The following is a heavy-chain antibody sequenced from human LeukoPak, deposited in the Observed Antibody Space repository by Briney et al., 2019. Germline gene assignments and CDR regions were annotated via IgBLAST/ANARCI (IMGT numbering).Heavy chain of an antibody. CDR3: SQGWSMATLDV. CDR2: IISIFGTA. CDR1: GGTFSSYA. V-gene: IGHV1-69*01. J-gene: IGHJ6*02. D-gene: IGHD2-8*02. Sequence: ASVKVSCKASGGTFSSYAISWVRQAPGQGLEWMGGIISIFGTANYAQKFQGRVTITADESTSTAYMELSSLRSEDTAVYYCSQGWSMATLDVWGQGTTVTVSS.